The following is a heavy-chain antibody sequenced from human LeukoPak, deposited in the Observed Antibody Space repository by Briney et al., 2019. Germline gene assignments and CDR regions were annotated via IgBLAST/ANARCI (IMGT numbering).Heavy chain of an antibody. CDR1: GYSISSGYY. Sequence: SETLSLTCTVSGYSISSGYYWGWIRQPPGKGLEWIGSIYHSGSTYYNPSLKSRVTISVDTSKNQFSLKLSSVTAADTAVYYCARRMVRGVKDYFDYWGQGTLVTVSS. D-gene: IGHD3-10*01. CDR2: IYHSGST. J-gene: IGHJ4*02. V-gene: IGHV4-38-2*02. CDR3: ARRMVRGVKDYFDY.